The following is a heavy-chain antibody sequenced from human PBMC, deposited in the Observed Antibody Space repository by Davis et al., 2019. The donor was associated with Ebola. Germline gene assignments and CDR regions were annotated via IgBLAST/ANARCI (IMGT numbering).Heavy chain of an antibody. CDR2: ISSSSSYT. D-gene: IGHD7-27*01. V-gene: IGHV3-11*06. CDR1: GFTFSDYY. Sequence: PGGSLRLSCAASGFTFSDYYMSWIRQAPGKGLEWVSYISSSSSYTNYADSVKGRFTISRDNAKNSLYLQMNSLRAEDTAVYYCARAPGVAGWFDPWGQGTLVTVSS. J-gene: IGHJ5*02. CDR3: ARAPGVAGWFDP.